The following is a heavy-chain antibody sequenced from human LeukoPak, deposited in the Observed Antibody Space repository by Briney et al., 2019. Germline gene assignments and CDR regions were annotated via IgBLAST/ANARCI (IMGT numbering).Heavy chain of an antibody. CDR1: GYSISSGYY. V-gene: IGHV4-38-2*02. J-gene: IGHJ4*02. Sequence: SETLSLTCTVSGYSISSGYYWGWIRQPPGKGLEWIGSIYHSGSTYYNPSLKSRVTISVDTSKNQFSLKLSSVTAADTAVYYCARRFGGLVKRNYYFDYWGQGTLVTVSS. CDR2: IYHSGST. D-gene: IGHD3/OR15-3a*01. CDR3: ARRFGGLVKRNYYFDY.